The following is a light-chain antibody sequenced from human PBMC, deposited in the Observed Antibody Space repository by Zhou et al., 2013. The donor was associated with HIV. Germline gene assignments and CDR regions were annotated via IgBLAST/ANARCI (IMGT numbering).Light chain of an antibody. CDR3: QQLNSYALT. CDR1: QSISSY. Sequence: DIQMTQSPSSLSASVGDRVTITCRASQSISSYLNWYQQKLGKAPKLLIYAASTLQSGVPSRFSGSGSGTDFTLTISSLQPEVFATYYCQQLNSYALTFGGGTKVEIK. CDR2: AAS. J-gene: IGKJ4*01. V-gene: IGKV1-39*01.